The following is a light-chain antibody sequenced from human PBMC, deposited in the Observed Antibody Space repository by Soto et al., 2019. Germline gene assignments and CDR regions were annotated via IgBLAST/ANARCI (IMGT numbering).Light chain of an antibody. Sequence: AIQLTQSPSSLSASVGDRVTITCRASQDVRGALAWYQQKPGKAPKILIYDVSVLESGVPTRFSGSGSGTDFTLTITSLQPVDFATYYCQQCNSYPITVGQGTRLEIK. CDR1: QDVRGA. CDR3: QQCNSYPIT. CDR2: DVS. V-gene: IGKV1-13*02. J-gene: IGKJ5*01.